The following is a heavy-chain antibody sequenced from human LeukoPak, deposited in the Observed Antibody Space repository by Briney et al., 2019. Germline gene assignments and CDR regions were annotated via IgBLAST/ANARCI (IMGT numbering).Heavy chain of an antibody. Sequence: SETLSLTCAVYGGSFSGYYWSWIRQPPGKGLEWIGEINHSGSTNYNPSLKSRVTISVGTSKNQFSLKLSSVTAADTAVYYCARDVLRYFDWPSYYFDYWGQGTLVTVSS. CDR2: INHSGST. CDR3: ARDVLRYFDWPSYYFDY. CDR1: GGSFSGYY. D-gene: IGHD3-9*01. V-gene: IGHV4-34*01. J-gene: IGHJ4*02.